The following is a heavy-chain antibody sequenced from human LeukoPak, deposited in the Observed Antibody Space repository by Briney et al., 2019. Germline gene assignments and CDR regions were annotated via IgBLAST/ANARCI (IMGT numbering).Heavy chain of an antibody. V-gene: IGHV3-53*05. Sequence: GSLRLSCTASGFTVSSNYMSWVRQAPGKGLEWVSVIRSDGSTNHADSVKGRFTISRDNSKNTLYLQMNSLRAEDTAVYYCARGESGYSYGSVVDYWGQGTLVTVSS. CDR1: GFTVSSNY. CDR2: IRSDGST. CDR3: ARGESGYSYGSVVDY. D-gene: IGHD5-18*01. J-gene: IGHJ4*02.